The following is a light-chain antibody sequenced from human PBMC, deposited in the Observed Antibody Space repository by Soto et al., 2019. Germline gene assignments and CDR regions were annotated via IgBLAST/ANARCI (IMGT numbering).Light chain of an antibody. CDR2: DAS. V-gene: IGKV1-5*01. CDR1: QRFSTW. Sequence: DIRMTQSPSTLSASVGDSVTITCRASQRFSTWLAWYQQKPGKAPKLLIYDASNLQSGVPSRFSGSGSGTEFTLTISSLQPDDFATYYCQEYDSYPYTFGQGTKLEIK. CDR3: QEYDSYPYT. J-gene: IGKJ2*01.